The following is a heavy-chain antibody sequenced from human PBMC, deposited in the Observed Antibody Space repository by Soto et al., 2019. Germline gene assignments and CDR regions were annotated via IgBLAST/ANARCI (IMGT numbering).Heavy chain of an antibody. CDR3: AHSGYSSIWYGVLVDY. Sequence: QITLKESGPTLVKPTQTLTLTCTFSGFSLSTSGVGVGWIGQTPGKDLEWLALICWDEDKRYSPSLKSRLTSTKDTTKNPVVLTMNNMEPGDTATYYCAHSGYSSIWYGVLVDYWGQGTLVTVSS. V-gene: IGHV2-5*02. D-gene: IGHD6-13*01. CDR1: GFSLSTSGVG. CDR2: ICWDEDK. J-gene: IGHJ4*02.